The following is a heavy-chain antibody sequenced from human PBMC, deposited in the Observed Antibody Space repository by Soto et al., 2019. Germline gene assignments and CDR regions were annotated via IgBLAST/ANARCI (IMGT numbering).Heavy chain of an antibody. Sequence: QVQLVQSGAEVKKPGSSVKVSCKASGGTFSSYTISWVRQAPGQGLEWMGRIIPILGIANYAQKFQGRVTITAEKSTGTAYMELSSLRSEDTAVYYCARSDIDYDFWSGYSGDAFDIWGQGTMVTVSS. J-gene: IGHJ3*02. V-gene: IGHV1-69*02. D-gene: IGHD3-3*01. CDR2: IIPILGIA. CDR3: ARSDIDYDFWSGYSGDAFDI. CDR1: GGTFSSYT.